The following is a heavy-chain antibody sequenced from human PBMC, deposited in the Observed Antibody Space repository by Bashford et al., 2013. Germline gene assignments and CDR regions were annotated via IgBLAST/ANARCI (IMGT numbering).Heavy chain of an antibody. CDR1: GGSFSGYY. CDR3: ARGTGTSYAMDV. D-gene: IGHD1-1*01. Sequence: SETLSLTCAVYGGSFSGYYWSWIRQPPGKGLEWIGEINHSGSTNYNPSLKSRVTISVDTSKNQFSLKLSSVTAADTAVYYCARGTGTSYAMDVWGQGTTVTVSS. J-gene: IGHJ6*02. V-gene: IGHV4-34*01. CDR2: INHSGST.